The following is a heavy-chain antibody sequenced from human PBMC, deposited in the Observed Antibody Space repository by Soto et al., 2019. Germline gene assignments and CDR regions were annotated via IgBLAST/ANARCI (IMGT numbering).Heavy chain of an antibody. Sequence: QVQLVESGGGVVQPGRSLRLSCAASGFTFSSYGMHWVRQAPGKGLEWVAVISYDGSNKYYADSVKGRFTISRDNSKNPLYLQMNSLRAEDTAVYYCARQWLDYCMDVWGQGTTVTVSS. D-gene: IGHD6-19*01. V-gene: IGHV3-30*03. CDR2: ISYDGSNK. CDR1: GFTFSSYG. J-gene: IGHJ6*02. CDR3: ARQWLDYCMDV.